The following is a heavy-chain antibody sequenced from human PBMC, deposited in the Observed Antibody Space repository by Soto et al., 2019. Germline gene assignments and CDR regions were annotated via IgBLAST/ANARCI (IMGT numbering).Heavy chain of an antibody. CDR1: GGSISRSSYY. D-gene: IGHD4-17*01. Sequence: SETRSLTCTGSGGSISRSSYYGGWIRHPPGKGLEWIGSIYYSGSTYYNPSLKSRVTISVDTSKNQFSLKLSSVTAADTAVYYCRVWDGDDSFYYYYGMDVWGQGTTVT. CDR3: RVWDGDDSFYYYYGMDV. CDR2: IYYSGST. J-gene: IGHJ6*02. V-gene: IGHV4-39*01.